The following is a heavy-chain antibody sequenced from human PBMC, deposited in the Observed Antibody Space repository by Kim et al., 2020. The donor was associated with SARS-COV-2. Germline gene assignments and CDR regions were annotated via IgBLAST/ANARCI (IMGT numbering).Heavy chain of an antibody. D-gene: IGHD2-8*01. V-gene: IGHV3-23*01. Sequence: GGSLRLSCAASGFTLSAYGMSWVRQAPGEGLEWVSAISGGSGVTYYPASVKGRFTISRDNSKNTLYLQMNGLRAEDTAVYYCAKDGVWPKDAFDIWGQGKMVTVSS. J-gene: IGHJ3*02. CDR1: GFTLSAYG. CDR3: AKDGVWPKDAFDI. CDR2: ISGGSGVT.